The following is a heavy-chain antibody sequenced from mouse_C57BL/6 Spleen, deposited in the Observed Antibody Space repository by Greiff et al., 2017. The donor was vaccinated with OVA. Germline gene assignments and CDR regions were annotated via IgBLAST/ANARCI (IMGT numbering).Heavy chain of an antibody. CDR2: IYPGSGNT. D-gene: IGHD1-1*01. Sequence: QVHVKQSGPELVKPGASVKISCKASGYSFTSYYIHWVKQRPGQGLEWIGWIYPGSGNTKYNEKFKGKATLTADTSSSTAYMQLSSLTSEDSAVYYCALYYGSSDWYFDVWGTGTTVTVSS. V-gene: IGHV1-66*01. J-gene: IGHJ1*03. CDR1: GYSFTSYY. CDR3: ALYYGSSDWYFDV.